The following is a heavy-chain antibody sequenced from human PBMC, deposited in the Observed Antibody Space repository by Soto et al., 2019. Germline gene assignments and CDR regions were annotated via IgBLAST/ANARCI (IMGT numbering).Heavy chain of an antibody. V-gene: IGHV3-23*01. CDR3: AKDAVSDCGEWFDL. CDR1: GFTLSGYA. CDR2: ISGSGGST. Sequence: GGSLRLSCAASGFTLSGYAMSWVRQAPGKGLEWVSTISGSGGSTYHADSVKGRFTISRDNAKNTLYLQMNSLRAEDTAVYYCAKDAVSDCGEWFDLWGQGTLVTVSS. D-gene: IGHD4-17*01. J-gene: IGHJ5*02.